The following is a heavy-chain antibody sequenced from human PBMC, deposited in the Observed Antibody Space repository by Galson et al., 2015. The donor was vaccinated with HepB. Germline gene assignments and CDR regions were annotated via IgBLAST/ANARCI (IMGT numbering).Heavy chain of an antibody. D-gene: IGHD6-6*01. CDR2: ISGPGDST. CDR1: GFTFSSSP. V-gene: IGHV3-23*01. Sequence: SLRLSCAASGFTFSSSPMSWVRQAPGKGPEWVAAISGPGDSTYYADSVKGRFTISRDNSKNTLYLLMNSLRVEDTAVYYCVRKPPGYSSSSVNFDYWGQGTRVTVSS. CDR3: VRKPPGYSSSSVNFDY. J-gene: IGHJ4*02.